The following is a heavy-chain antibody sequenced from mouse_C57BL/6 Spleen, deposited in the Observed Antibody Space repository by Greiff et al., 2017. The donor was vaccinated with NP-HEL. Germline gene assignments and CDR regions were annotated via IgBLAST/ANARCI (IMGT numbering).Heavy chain of an antibody. CDR1: GYSITSGYY. Sequence: EVKLMESGPGLVKPSQSLSLTCSVTGYSITSGYYWNWIRQLPGNKLEWMGYISYDGSNNYNPSLKNRISITRDTSKNQFFLKLNSVTTEDTATYYCAREDDYDGAWFAYWGQGTLVTVSA. CDR3: AREDDYDGAWFAY. CDR2: ISYDGSN. J-gene: IGHJ3*01. D-gene: IGHD2-4*01. V-gene: IGHV3-6*01.